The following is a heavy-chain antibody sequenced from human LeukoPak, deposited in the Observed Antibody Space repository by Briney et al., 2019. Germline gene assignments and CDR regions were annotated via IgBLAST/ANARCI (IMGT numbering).Heavy chain of an antibody. CDR3: GKIRLDSATGY. CDR1: GFTFSDYG. J-gene: IGHJ4*02. V-gene: IGHV3-30*02. Sequence: GGSLRLSCAASGFTFSDYGLHWVRQAPGKGLEWVAFIRYDGSNKYSADSVRGRFTISRDNFKNTMYLQMSSLRAEDTAVYYCGKIRLDSATGYWGQGTLVTVSS. D-gene: IGHD2-15*01. CDR2: IRYDGSNK.